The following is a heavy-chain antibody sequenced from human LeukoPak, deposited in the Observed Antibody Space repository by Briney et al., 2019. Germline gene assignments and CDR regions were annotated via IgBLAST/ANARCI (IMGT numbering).Heavy chain of an antibody. D-gene: IGHD1-7*01. CDR2: ISSSSSYI. CDR3: ARDSGNYLDAFDI. CDR1: GFTFSRHS. J-gene: IGHJ3*02. Sequence: GRSLRLSRAASGFTFSRHSINCGRQAPGKGLEWVSSISSSSSYIYYADSVKGRFTISRDNAKNSLYLQMNSLRAEDTAVYYCARDSGNYLDAFDIWGQGTMVTVSS. V-gene: IGHV3-21*01.